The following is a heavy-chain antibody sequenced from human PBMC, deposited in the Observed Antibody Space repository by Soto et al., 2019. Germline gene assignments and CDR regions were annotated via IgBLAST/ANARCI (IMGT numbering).Heavy chain of an antibody. CDR1: WFTFHSYA. CDR2: ISYDGSNK. D-gene: IGHD6-13*01. Sequence: GGSPRPSLATPWFTFHSYAIDRVRPAPGQALEWVAVISYDGSNKYYAYSVKGRFTISRDNSKNTLYLQMNSLRAEDTAVYYCARDYSSSWRYYYYGMDVWGQGTTVTVSS. CDR3: ARDYSSSWRYYYYGMDV. V-gene: IGHV3-30-3*01. J-gene: IGHJ6*02.